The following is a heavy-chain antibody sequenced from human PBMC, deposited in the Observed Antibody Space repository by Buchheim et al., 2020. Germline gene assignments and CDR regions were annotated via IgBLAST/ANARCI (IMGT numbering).Heavy chain of an antibody. CDR2: ISSSSSYI. Sequence: EVQLVESGGGLVKPGGSLRLSCAASGFTFSSYSMNWVRQAPGKGLEWVSSISSSSSYIYYADSVKGRFTISRDNAKNSLYLQMNSLGAEDTAVYYCARDRQEGYYYYGMDVWGQGTT. CDR3: ARDRQEGYYYYGMDV. V-gene: IGHV3-21*01. J-gene: IGHJ6*02. CDR1: GFTFSSYS.